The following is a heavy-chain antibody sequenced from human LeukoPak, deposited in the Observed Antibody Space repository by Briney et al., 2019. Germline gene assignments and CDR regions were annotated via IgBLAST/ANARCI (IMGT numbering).Heavy chain of an antibody. CDR1: GFTVDSSY. Sequence: GGSLRLSCAASGFTVDSSYLSWVRQAPGKGLEWVSTIYTGGNTYYAASVKGRFTISRDFSKNTVFLHMNSLRAEDTAMYYCARGDDSGYYDYFDYWGQGALVTVSS. CDR3: ARGDDSGYYDYFDY. CDR2: IYTGGNT. D-gene: IGHD3-22*01. J-gene: IGHJ4*02. V-gene: IGHV3-53*01.